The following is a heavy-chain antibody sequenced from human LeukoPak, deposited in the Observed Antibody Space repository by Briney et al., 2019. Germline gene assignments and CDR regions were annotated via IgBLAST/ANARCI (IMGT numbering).Heavy chain of an antibody. J-gene: IGHJ3*02. CDR3: ARDLRLYSSSPHHAFDI. CDR1: GYTFTSYD. CDR2: MNPNSGNT. D-gene: IGHD6-13*01. V-gene: IGHV1-8*03. Sequence: ASVKVSCKASGYTFTSYDINWVRQATGQGLEWMGWMNPNSGNTGYAQKFQGRVTITRNTSISTAYMELSSLRSEDTAVYYCARDLRLYSSSPHHAFDIWGQGTMVTVSS.